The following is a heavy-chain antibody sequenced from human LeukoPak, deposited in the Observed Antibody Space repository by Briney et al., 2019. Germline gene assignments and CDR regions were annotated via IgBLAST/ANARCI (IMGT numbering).Heavy chain of an antibody. Sequence: PGGSLRLSCAASGFTFSRYWMSWVRQAPGKGLEWVSAISGSGGSTYYADSVKGRFTISRDNSKNTLYLQMNSLRAEDTAVYYCAKDLEGGSGSLVGDYWGQGTLVTVSS. J-gene: IGHJ4*02. CDR2: ISGSGGST. D-gene: IGHD3-10*01. V-gene: IGHV3-23*01. CDR1: GFTFSRYW. CDR3: AKDLEGGSGSLVGDY.